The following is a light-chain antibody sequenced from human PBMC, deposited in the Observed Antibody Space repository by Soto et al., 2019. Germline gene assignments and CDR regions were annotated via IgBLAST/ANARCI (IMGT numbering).Light chain of an antibody. J-gene: IGKJ1*01. Sequence: EIVLTQSPGTLSLSPGERATLSCRASQSVTSNYLAWYQQKPGQAPGLLIYDTSTRASGVPDRFSGSGSGTEFTLTIRRLEPEDFAVYYCQQYGTSPQTFGQGTKVDIK. V-gene: IGKV3-20*01. CDR3: QQYGTSPQT. CDR2: DTS. CDR1: QSVTSNY.